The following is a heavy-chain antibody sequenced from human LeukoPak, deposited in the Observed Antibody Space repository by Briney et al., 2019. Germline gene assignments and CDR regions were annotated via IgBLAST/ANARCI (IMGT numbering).Heavy chain of an antibody. Sequence: ASVKVSCKASGYTFTGYYMHWVRQAPGQGLEWMGWINPNSGGTNYAQKFQGRVTMTRDTSISTAYMELSRLRSGDTAVYYCARVRGSGSYYGYWGQGTLVTVSS. CDR2: INPNSGGT. V-gene: IGHV1-2*02. D-gene: IGHD3-10*01. CDR1: GYTFTGYY. CDR3: ARVRGSGSYYGY. J-gene: IGHJ4*02.